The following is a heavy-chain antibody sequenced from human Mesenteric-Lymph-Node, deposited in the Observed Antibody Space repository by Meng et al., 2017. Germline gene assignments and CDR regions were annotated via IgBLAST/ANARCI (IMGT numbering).Heavy chain of an antibody. D-gene: IGHD3-16*01. V-gene: IGHV3-21*01. CDR3: ARDLGMITFGGAPIDDAFDI. CDR2: ISSSSSYI. J-gene: IGHJ3*02. Sequence: GGSLRLSCAASGFTFSSYSMNWVRQAPGKGLEWVSSISSSSSYIYYADSVKGRFTISRDNAKNSLYLQMNSLRAEDTAVYYCARDLGMITFGGAPIDDAFDIWGQGTMVTVSS. CDR1: GFTFSSYS.